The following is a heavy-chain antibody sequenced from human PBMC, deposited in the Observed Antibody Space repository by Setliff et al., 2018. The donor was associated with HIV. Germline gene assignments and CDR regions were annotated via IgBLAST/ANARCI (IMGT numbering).Heavy chain of an antibody. CDR3: ARDPTSSGWYWWADY. D-gene: IGHD6-19*01. CDR2: ISYDGSNK. CDR1: GFTFSSYA. V-gene: IGHV3-30*01. J-gene: IGHJ4*02. Sequence: GGSLRLSCAASGFTFSSYAMHWVRQAPGKGLEWVAVISYDGSNKYYADSMKGRFTISRDNSKNTLYLQMNSLRAEDTAVYYCARDPTSSGWYWWADYWGQGTLVTVSS.